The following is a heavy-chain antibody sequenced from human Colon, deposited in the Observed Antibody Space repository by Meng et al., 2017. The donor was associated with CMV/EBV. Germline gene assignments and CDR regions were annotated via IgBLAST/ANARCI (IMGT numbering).Heavy chain of an antibody. D-gene: IGHD3-3*01. CDR1: GYTFNSYG. CDR3: ARDQGLRFLEWLLDY. J-gene: IGHJ4*02. CDR2: ISAHNDNT. Sequence: SGYTFNSYGISWVRQAPGQGLEWMGRISAHNDNTNYAQKVQGRVTMTTDTSTSTAYMELRSLRPDDTAVYYCARDQGLRFLEWLLDYWGQGTLVTVSS. V-gene: IGHV1-18*01.